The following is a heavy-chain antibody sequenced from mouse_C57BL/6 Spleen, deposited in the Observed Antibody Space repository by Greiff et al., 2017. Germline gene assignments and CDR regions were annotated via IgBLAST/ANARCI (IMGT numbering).Heavy chain of an antibody. CDR3: ARHGSSSYYFDY. D-gene: IGHD1-1*01. Sequence: QVQLQQSGPELVKPGASVKISCKASGYAFSSSWMNWVKQRPGKGLEWIGRIYPGDGTTNYNGKFKGKATLTADKSSSTAYMQLSSLASEDSAVYFCARHGSSSYYFDYWGQGTTLTVSS. J-gene: IGHJ2*01. CDR1: GYAFSSSW. CDR2: IYPGDGTT. V-gene: IGHV1-82*01.